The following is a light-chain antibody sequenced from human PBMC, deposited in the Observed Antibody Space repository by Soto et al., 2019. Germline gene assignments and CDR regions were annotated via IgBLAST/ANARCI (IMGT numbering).Light chain of an antibody. CDR2: GAS. CDR3: QQYNNWPPLT. Sequence: EIVMTQSPATLSVSPGERVTLSCRASQSVSSYLAWYQQKPGQAPRLLIYGASSRATGIPDRFSGRGSGTDFTLTISRLEPEDFAVYYCQQYNNWPPLTFGGGTKVDIK. CDR1: QSVSSY. V-gene: IGKV3D-15*01. J-gene: IGKJ4*01.